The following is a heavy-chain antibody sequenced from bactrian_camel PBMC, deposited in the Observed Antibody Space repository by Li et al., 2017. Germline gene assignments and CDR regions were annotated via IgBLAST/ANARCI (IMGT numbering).Heavy chain of an antibody. Sequence: HVQLVESGGGSVQEGGSLTLSCVASTYAYERSYMAWFRQAPGKEREGVASIDGEDTPNYVDSVKGRFFISKDNGRNILYLQMNNLKPEDTGMYYCAALYERDGRCTWQVNYLGQGTQVTVS. CDR2: IDGEDTP. CDR1: TYAYERSY. D-gene: IGHD1*01. J-gene: IGHJ4*01. V-gene: IGHV3S68*01. CDR3: AALYERDGRCTWQVNY.